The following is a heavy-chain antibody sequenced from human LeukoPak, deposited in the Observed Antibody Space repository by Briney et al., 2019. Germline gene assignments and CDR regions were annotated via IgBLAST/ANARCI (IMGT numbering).Heavy chain of an antibody. CDR1: AGFTFSDYW. V-gene: IGHV3-7*03. CDR2: IKQDGREQ. Sequence: GGSLRLSCAASAGFTFSDYWMNWVRQAPGKGLEWVAIIKQDGREQLYVDSVKGRFTISRDNAKSSLYLQMNSLRAEDTAVYYCVSGVGWLPDYWGQGTLVTVSS. D-gene: IGHD6-19*01. CDR3: VSGVGWLPDY. J-gene: IGHJ4*02.